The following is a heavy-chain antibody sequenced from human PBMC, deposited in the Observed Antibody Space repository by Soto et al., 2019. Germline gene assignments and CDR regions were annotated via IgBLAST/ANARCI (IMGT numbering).Heavy chain of an antibody. CDR1: GGSFSGYY. CDR2: INHSGST. Sequence: SETLSLTCAVYGGSFSGYYWSWIRQPPGKGLEWIGEINHSGSTSYNPSLKSRVTISVDTSKNQFSLKLSSVTAADTAVYYCARGRAYGDYGGWGQGTLVTVSS. V-gene: IGHV4-34*01. D-gene: IGHD4-17*01. J-gene: IGHJ4*02. CDR3: ARGRAYGDYGG.